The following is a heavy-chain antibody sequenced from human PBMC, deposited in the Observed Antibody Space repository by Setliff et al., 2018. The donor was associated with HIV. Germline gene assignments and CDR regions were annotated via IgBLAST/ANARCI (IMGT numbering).Heavy chain of an antibody. D-gene: IGHD6-19*01. CDR2: IKQDGSEK. V-gene: IGHV3-7*01. CDR3: ARDEVAGTVRNYYYYGMDV. J-gene: IGHJ6*02. CDR1: GFTFSSYW. Sequence: PGESLKISCAASGFTFSSYWMSWVRQAPGKGLEWVANIKQDGSEKYYVDSVKGRFTISRDNAKNSLYLQMNSLRAEDTAVYYCARDEVAGTVRNYYYYGMDVWGQGTTVTVSS.